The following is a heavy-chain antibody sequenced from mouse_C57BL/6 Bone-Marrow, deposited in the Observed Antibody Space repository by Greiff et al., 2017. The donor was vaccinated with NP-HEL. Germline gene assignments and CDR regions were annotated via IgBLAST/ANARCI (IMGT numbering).Heavy chain of an antibody. CDR1: GYTFHSYW. CDR2: IHPNSGST. V-gene: IGHV1-64*01. J-gene: IGHJ2*01. D-gene: IGHD1-1*01. CDR3: ARTTVVLDY. Sequence: VPLQPPGAELVKPGASVKLSCEASGYTFHSYWMHWVEQRPGQGLEWIGMIHPNSGSTNYNEKFKSKATLTVDKSSSTAYMQLSSLTSEDSAVYYCARTTVVLDYWGQGTTLTVSS.